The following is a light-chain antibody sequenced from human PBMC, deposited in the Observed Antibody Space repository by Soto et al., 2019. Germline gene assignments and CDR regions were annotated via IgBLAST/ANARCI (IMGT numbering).Light chain of an antibody. Sequence: QSALTQPASVSGSPGQSITISCTGNSSEVGGYNYVSWYQQHPGKAPKLMIYDVSSRPSGVSNRFSGAKSGNTASLTISGLQTEDEADYYCSSYTSSSTPYVFGTGTKVTVL. CDR1: SSEVGGYNY. CDR3: SSYTSSSTPYV. J-gene: IGLJ1*01. V-gene: IGLV2-14*01. CDR2: DVS.